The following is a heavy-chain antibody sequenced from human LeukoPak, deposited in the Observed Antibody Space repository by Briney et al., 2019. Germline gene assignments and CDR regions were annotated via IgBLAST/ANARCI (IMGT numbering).Heavy chain of an antibody. J-gene: IGHJ6*03. V-gene: IGHV4-39*07. Sequence: SSETLSLTCTVSGGSISSSSYYWGWIRQPPGKGLEWIGSIYYSGSTYYNPSLKSRVTISVDTSKNQFSLKLSSVTAADTAVYYCARDFPGYYYYYYMDVWGKGTTVTVSS. CDR3: ARDFPGYYYYYYMDV. CDR1: GGSISSSSYY. CDR2: IYYSGST.